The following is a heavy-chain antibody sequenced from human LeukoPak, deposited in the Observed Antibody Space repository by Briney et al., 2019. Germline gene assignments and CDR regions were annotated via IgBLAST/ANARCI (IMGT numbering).Heavy chain of an antibody. Sequence: PGGSLRLSCAASGFTFSSYEMNWVRQAPGKGLEWVSYISSSGSTIYYADSVKGRFTISRDNAKNSLYLQMNSLRAEDAAVYYCARVSLWFEELPWYFDLWGRGTLVTVSS. CDR1: GFTFSSYE. CDR3: ARVSLWFEELPWYFDL. CDR2: ISSSGSTI. V-gene: IGHV3-48*03. J-gene: IGHJ2*01. D-gene: IGHD3-10*01.